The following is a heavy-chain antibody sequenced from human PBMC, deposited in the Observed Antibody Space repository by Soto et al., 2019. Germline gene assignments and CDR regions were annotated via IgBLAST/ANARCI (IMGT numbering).Heavy chain of an antibody. Sequence: QVQLVQSGAEVKKPGASVKVSCKASGYTFTSYYMHWVRQAPGQGLEWMGIINPSGGSTSYAQKFQGRVTMTRDTSTSTVYMELSSLRSEDTAVYYCARDVRGVYYYDSSGYYYHWGQGTLVTVSS. J-gene: IGHJ5*02. CDR1: GYTFTSYY. V-gene: IGHV1-46*01. CDR3: ARDVRGVYYYDSSGYYYH. CDR2: INPSGGST. D-gene: IGHD3-22*01.